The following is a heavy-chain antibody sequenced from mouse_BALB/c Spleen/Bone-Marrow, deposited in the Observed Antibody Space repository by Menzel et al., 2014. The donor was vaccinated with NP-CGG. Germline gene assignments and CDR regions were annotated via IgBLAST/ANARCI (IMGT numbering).Heavy chain of an antibody. CDR1: GYSITSDYA. Sequence: EVQLVESGPGLVKPSQSLSLTCTVTGYSITSDYAWNWIRQFPENKLEWMGYISYSGSTSYNPSLKSRISITRDTSKNQFFLQLNSVTTEDTATYYCAREGVYYGSFAYWGQGTLVTVSA. D-gene: IGHD1-1*01. J-gene: IGHJ3*01. CDR3: AREGVYYGSFAY. CDR2: ISYSGST. V-gene: IGHV3-2*02.